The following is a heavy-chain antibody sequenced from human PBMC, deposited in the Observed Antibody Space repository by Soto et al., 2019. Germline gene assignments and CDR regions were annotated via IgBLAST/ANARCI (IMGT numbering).Heavy chain of an antibody. Sequence: GGSLRLSCAASGFTFSSYAMSWVRQAPGKGLEWVSAISGSGGSTYYADSVKGRFTISRDNSKNTLYLQMNSLRAEDTAVYYCASRIAAAGTPDYCYGMDVWGQGTTVTVSS. D-gene: IGHD6-13*01. V-gene: IGHV3-23*01. J-gene: IGHJ6*02. CDR1: GFTFSSYA. CDR2: ISGSGGST. CDR3: ASRIAAAGTPDYCYGMDV.